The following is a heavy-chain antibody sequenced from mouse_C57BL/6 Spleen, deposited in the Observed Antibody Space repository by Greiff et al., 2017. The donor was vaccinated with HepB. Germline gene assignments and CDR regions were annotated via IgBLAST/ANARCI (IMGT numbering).Heavy chain of an antibody. D-gene: IGHD2-4*01. CDR1: GYTFTSYW. V-gene: IGHV1-7*01. J-gene: IGHJ1*03. CDR3: ARGGLRPYFDV. CDR2: INPSSGYT. Sequence: VQLQQSGAELAKPGASVKLSCTASGYTFTSYWMHWVKQRPGQGLEWIGYINPSSGYTKYNQKFKDKATLTADKSSSTAYMQLRSLTYEDSAVYYCARGGLRPYFDVWGTGTTVTVSS.